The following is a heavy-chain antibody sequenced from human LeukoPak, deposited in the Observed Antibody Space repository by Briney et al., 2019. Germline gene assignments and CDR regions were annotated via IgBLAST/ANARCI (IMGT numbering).Heavy chain of an antibody. Sequence: SETLSLTCTVSGGSISSYYWSWIRQPPGKGLEWIGYIYYSGSTNYNPSLKSRVTISVDTSENQFSLKLSSVTAADTAVYYCARDTLRGSYGSGSYYNPLGAFDIWGQGTMVAVSS. V-gene: IGHV4-59*01. CDR1: GGSISSYY. CDR3: ARDTLRGSYGSGSYYNPLGAFDI. CDR2: IYYSGST. D-gene: IGHD3-10*01. J-gene: IGHJ3*02.